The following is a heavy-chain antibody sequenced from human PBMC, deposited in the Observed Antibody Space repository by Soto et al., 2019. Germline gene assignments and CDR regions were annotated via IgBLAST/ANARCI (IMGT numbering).Heavy chain of an antibody. J-gene: IGHJ5*02. Sequence: QLQLQESGPGLVKPSETLSLTCTVSGGSISSSSYYWGWIRQPPGKGLEWIGSIYYSGSTYYNPSLKSRVTISVDTSKNQFSLKLSSVTAADTAVYYCARHQSHSSCYVDPWGQGTLVTVSS. D-gene: IGHD2-2*01. CDR1: GGSISSSSYY. CDR2: IYYSGST. CDR3: ARHQSHSSCYVDP. V-gene: IGHV4-39*01.